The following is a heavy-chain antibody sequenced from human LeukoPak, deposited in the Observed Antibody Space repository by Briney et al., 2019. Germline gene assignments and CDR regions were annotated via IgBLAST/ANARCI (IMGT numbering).Heavy chain of an antibody. Sequence: SVKVSCKASGGTFSSYAISWVRQAPGQGLEWMGRIIPILGIANYAQKFQGRVTITADKSTSTAYMELSSLRSEDTAVYYCARADGHIVEVTAGGDYWGQGTLVTVSS. D-gene: IGHD2-21*02. CDR3: ARADGHIVEVTAGGDY. V-gene: IGHV1-69*04. CDR2: IIPILGIA. CDR1: GGTFSSYA. J-gene: IGHJ4*02.